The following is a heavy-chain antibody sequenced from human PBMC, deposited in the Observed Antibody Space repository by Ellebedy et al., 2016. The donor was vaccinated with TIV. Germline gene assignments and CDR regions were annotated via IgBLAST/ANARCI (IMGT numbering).Heavy chain of an antibody. CDR3: ARDKNGSPDY. CDR1: GFTFSDHY. CDR2: TRNKATSYTT. J-gene: IGHJ4*02. D-gene: IGHD1-26*01. Sequence: GGSLRLSCAASGFTFSDHYMDWARQAPGKGLEWVGRTRNKATSYTTEYAASVRGRFTISRDDSENSLYLQMNSLKTEDTAVYYCARDKNGSPDYWGQGTLVTVSS. V-gene: IGHV3-72*01.